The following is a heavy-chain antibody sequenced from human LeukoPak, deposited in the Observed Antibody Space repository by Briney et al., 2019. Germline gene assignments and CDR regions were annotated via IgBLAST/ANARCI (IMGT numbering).Heavy chain of an antibody. D-gene: IGHD5-24*01. J-gene: IGHJ4*02. V-gene: IGHV3-23*01. Sequence: GGSLRLSCAASGFTFSSYAVSWVRQAPGAGLEWVSSISVNGGSTYYADSVKGRFTISRDNSKNTLYLQMNSLRAEDTAVYYCAKGQGGYNRFGYWGQGTLVTVSS. CDR3: AKGQGGYNRFGY. CDR1: GFTFSSYA. CDR2: ISVNGGST.